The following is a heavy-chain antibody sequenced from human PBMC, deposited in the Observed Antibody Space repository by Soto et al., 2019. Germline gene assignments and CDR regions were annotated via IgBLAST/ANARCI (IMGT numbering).Heavy chain of an antibody. Sequence: EVQLLESGGTLVQPGESLRLSCEVSGFSFSSFAMNWVRQAPGEGLEWVSSIRGTATSYADSVKGRFTISRDNSKNTVYLLMNTLRGEDTAVYYCARCGVLLTTSGGWFHWFDPWGQGTLVIASS. CDR1: GFSFSSFA. V-gene: IGHV3-23*01. J-gene: IGHJ5*02. CDR3: ARCGVLLTTSGGWFHWFDP. D-gene: IGHD2-15*01. CDR2: IRGTAT.